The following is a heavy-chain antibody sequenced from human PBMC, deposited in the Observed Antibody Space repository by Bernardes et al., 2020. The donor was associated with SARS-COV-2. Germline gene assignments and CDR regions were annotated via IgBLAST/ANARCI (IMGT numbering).Heavy chain of an antibody. V-gene: IGHV3-66*01. CDR2: IYPGGNT. CDR3: VRDYPDPAD. D-gene: IGHD6-13*01. J-gene: IGHJ4*02. Sequence: GGSLRLSCAASGFTVSTNYMSWVRQAPGKGPEWVSVIYPGGNTYSADSLKGRFSISRDNSKNTMFLQMNRLTTEDTAVYYCVRDYPDPADWGQGTLVTVSS. CDR1: GFTVSTNY.